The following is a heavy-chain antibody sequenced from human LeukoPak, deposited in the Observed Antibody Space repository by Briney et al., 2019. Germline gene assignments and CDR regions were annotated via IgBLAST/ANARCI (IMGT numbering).Heavy chain of an antibody. V-gene: IGHV3-21*01. J-gene: IGHJ3*02. Sequence: PGGSLRLSCAASGFTFSSHNMNWVRQAPMKGLEWISSIRTDGSYIYYADSVQGRFTSSRDKDKNSLYLQMNSLTAEDTAVYYCARKMKTGDRVGTFDIGGQGTMVTVSS. CDR3: ARKMKTGDRVGTFDI. D-gene: IGHD1-1*01. CDR1: GFTFSSHN. CDR2: IRTDGSYI.